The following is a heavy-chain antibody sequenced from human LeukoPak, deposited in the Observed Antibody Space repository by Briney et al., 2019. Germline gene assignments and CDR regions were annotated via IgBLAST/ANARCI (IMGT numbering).Heavy chain of an antibody. D-gene: IGHD3-3*01. CDR1: GGSITIHY. Sequence: SETLSLTCTVSGGSITIHYWSWIRQPPGKGLEWIGYIYDGRNTTYNPSLKSRLTISADTSKNQFSLQLRSVTAAATAVYYCARAGXGDDSWSGPTINWVDPWGQGTLITVSS. CDR3: ARAGXGDDSWSGPTINWVDP. CDR2: IYDGRNT. V-gene: IGHV4-59*11. J-gene: IGHJ5*02.